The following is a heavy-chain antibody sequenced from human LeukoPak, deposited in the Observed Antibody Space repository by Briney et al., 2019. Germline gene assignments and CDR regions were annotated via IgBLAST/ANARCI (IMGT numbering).Heavy chain of an antibody. D-gene: IGHD5-24*01. CDR3: ARDDYRDGYNSA. J-gene: IGHJ4*02. V-gene: IGHV4-34*01. CDR1: GGSFSGYY. Sequence: SETLSLTCAVYGGSFSGYYWSWIRQPPGKGLEWIGEINHSGSTNYNPSLKSRVTILVDTSKNQFSLKLSSVTAADTAVYYCARDDYRDGYNSAWGQGTLVTVSS. CDR2: INHSGST.